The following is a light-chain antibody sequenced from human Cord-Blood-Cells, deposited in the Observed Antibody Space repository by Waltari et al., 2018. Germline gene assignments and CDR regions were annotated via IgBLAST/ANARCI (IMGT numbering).Light chain of an antibody. CDR3: QQYGSSWT. V-gene: IGKV3-20*01. CDR1: QSVSSSY. CDR2: GAS. Sequence: EIVLTQSPGTLSLSPGERATLSCRASQSVSSSYVAWYQQKPGQAPRLLIYGASSRATGIPDRFSGSGSGTDFTLTISRLEPEDVAVYYCQQYGSSWTFGQGTKVEIK. J-gene: IGKJ1*01.